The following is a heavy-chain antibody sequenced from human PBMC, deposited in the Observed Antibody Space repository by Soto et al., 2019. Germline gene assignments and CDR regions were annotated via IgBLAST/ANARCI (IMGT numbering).Heavy chain of an antibody. CDR3: AAYYGSGSYYDAFDI. CDR1: GFTVTSSA. CDR2: IVVGSGNT. Sequence: ASVKVSCKASGFTVTSSAMQWVRQARGQRLEWIGWIVVGSGNTNYAQKFQERVTITRDMSTSTAYMELSSLRSEDTAVYYCAAYYGSGSYYDAFDIWGQGTMVTVSS. D-gene: IGHD3-10*01. V-gene: IGHV1-58*02. J-gene: IGHJ3*02.